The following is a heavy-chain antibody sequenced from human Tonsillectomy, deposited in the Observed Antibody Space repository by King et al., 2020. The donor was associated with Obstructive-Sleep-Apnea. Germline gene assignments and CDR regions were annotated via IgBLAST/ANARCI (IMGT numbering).Heavy chain of an antibody. Sequence: VQLVESGGGLVHPGRSLRLSCATSGFTFDDYSMHWVRQAPGKGLEWVSGISWNSGARAYADSVKGRFTISRDNAKNSLYLQMNGLRPEDTALYYCAKNSPFGDRKGFDYWGQGTLVTVSS. V-gene: IGHV3-9*01. CDR1: GFTFDDYS. D-gene: IGHD2/OR15-2a*01. J-gene: IGHJ4*02. CDR3: AKNSPFGDRKGFDY. CDR2: ISWNSGAR.